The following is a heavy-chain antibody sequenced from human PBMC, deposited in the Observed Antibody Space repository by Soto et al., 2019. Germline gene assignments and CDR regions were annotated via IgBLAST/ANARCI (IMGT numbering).Heavy chain of an antibody. CDR3: ARDVCSGGAYYAFDF. J-gene: IGHJ4*02. CDR2: ISRDSNYI. Sequence: GGSLRLSCAASGFTFSTYSMNWVRQAPGKGLAWVSSISRDSNYIYYADSVKGRFTISRDNAKNSLYLQMNSLRAEDTAVYYCARDVCSGGAYYAFDFWGQGTLVTVSS. D-gene: IGHD2-15*01. V-gene: IGHV3-21*01. CDR1: GFTFSTYS.